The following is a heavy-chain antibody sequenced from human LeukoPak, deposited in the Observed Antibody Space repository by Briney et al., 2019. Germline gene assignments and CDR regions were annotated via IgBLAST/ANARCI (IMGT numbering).Heavy chain of an antibody. J-gene: IGHJ4*02. CDR3: ARVSWWELYFDY. CDR1: GFTFDDYA. CDR2: ISWNSGSI. Sequence: GGSLRLSCAASGFTFDDYAMHWVRQAPGKGLEWVSGISWNSGSIGYADSVKGRFTISRDNAKNSLYLQMNSLRAEDTALYYCARVSWWELYFDYWGQGTLVTVSS. D-gene: IGHD1-26*01. V-gene: IGHV3-9*01.